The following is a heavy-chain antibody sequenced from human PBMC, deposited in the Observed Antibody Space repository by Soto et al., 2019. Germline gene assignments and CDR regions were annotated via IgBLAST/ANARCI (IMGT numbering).Heavy chain of an antibody. Sequence: GGSLRLSCAASGFTFSSYGMHWVRQAPGKGLEWVAVIWYDGSNKYYADSVKGRFTISRDNSKNTLYLQKNSLRAEDTAVYYCARDYRANPPTNWFDPWGQGTLVTVSS. CDR3: ARDYRANPPTNWFDP. CDR2: IWYDGSNK. D-gene: IGHD3-16*02. V-gene: IGHV3-33*01. J-gene: IGHJ5*02. CDR1: GFTFSSYG.